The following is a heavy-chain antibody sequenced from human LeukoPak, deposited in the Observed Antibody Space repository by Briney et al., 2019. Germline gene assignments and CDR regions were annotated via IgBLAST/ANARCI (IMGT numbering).Heavy chain of an antibody. D-gene: IGHD2-15*01. V-gene: IGHV4-4*07. CDR2: IYTSGST. J-gene: IGHJ5*02. Sequence: SETLSLTCTVSGGSISSYYWSWIRQPAGKGLEWIGRIYTSGSTNYNPSLKSRVTMSVDTSKNQFSLKLSSVTAADTAVYYCARDAAGPGGKANWFDPWGQGTLVTVSS. CDR3: ARDAAGPGGKANWFDP. CDR1: GGSISSYY.